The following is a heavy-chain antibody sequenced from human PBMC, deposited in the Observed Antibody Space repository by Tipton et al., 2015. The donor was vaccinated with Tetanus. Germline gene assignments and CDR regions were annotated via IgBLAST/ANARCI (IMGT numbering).Heavy chain of an antibody. D-gene: IGHD2-2*01. V-gene: IGHV4-39*01. Sequence: TLSLTCTVSGGSISSSSYYWGWIRQPPGKGLEWIGSIYYSGSTYYNPSLKSRVTISVDTSKNQFSLKLRSVTAADTAVYYCTRHVVVAVPRWFDPWGQGTLVTVSS. CDR2: IYYSGST. J-gene: IGHJ5*02. CDR1: GGSISSSSYY. CDR3: TRHVVVAVPRWFDP.